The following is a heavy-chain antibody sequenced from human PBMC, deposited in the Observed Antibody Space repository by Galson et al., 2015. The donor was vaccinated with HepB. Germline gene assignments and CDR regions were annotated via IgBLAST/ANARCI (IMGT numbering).Heavy chain of an antibody. CDR2: ISYDGSNK. CDR1: GFTFSSYA. CDR3: AEVVRDY. D-gene: IGHD4-23*01. V-gene: IGHV3-30-3*01. J-gene: IGHJ4*02. Sequence: LRLSCAASGFTFSSYAMHWVRQAPGKGLEWVAVISYDGSNKYYADSVKGRFTISRDNSKNTLYLQMNSLRAEDTAVYYCAEVVRDYWGQGTLVTVSS.